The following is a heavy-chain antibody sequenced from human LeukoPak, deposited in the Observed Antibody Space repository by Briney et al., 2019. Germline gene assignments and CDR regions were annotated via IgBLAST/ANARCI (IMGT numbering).Heavy chain of an antibody. V-gene: IGHV1-46*01. CDR2: INPSGGST. CDR3: ARARRGSSWPNYYFDY. J-gene: IGHJ4*02. Sequence: HGASVKVSCKASGYTFTSYYMHWVRQAPGQGLEWMGIINPSGGSTSYEQKFQGRVTMTRDTSTSTVYMELSSLRSEDTAVYYCARARRGSSWPNYYFDYWGQGTLVTVSS. D-gene: IGHD6-13*01. CDR1: GYTFTSYY.